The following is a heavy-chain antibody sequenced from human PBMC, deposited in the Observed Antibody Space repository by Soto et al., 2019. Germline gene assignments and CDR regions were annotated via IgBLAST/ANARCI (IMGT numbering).Heavy chain of an antibody. Sequence: EVQLLESGGGLVQPGGSLRLSCAASGFTFSSYAMSWVRQAPGKGLEWVSAISGSGGSTYYAASVKGRFTISRDNSKNTLYLHMHRLRAEDTDVYYCARGPWAGQWLVRWGQGTLVTVSS. V-gene: IGHV3-23*01. CDR2: ISGSGGST. J-gene: IGHJ4*02. D-gene: IGHD6-19*01. CDR3: ARGPWAGQWLVR. CDR1: GFTFSSYA.